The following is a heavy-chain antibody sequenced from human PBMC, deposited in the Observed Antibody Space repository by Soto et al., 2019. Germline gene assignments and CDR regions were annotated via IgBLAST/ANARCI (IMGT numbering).Heavy chain of an antibody. CDR2: ISGSGGST. D-gene: IGHD5-18*01. CDR1: GFTFSSYA. J-gene: IGHJ6*02. V-gene: IGHV3-23*01. Sequence: PGGSLRLSCAASGFTFSSYAMSWVRQAPGKGLEWVSAISGSGGSTYYADSVKGRFTISRDNSKNMLYLQMNSLRAEATAVYYCAKVKEYSYGLYYYCMDVWGQGTTVTVSS. CDR3: AKVKEYSYGLYYYCMDV.